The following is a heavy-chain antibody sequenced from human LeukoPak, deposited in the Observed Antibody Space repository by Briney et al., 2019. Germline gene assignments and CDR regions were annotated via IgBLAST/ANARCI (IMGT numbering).Heavy chain of an antibody. CDR1: GFTVSSNY. V-gene: IGHV3-66*01. D-gene: IGHD3-22*01. CDR2: IYSGGST. CDR3: ASAFTYYYDSSGYSLDY. J-gene: IGHJ4*02. Sequence: GGSLRLSCAASGFTVSSNYMSWVRQAPGKGLEWVSVIYSGGSTYYADSVKGRFTISRDNSKNTLYLQMNSLRAEDTAVYYCASAFTYYYDSSGYSLDYWGQGTLVTVSP.